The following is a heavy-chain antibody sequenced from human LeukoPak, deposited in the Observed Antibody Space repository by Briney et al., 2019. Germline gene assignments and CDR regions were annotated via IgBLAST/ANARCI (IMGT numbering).Heavy chain of an antibody. CDR3: ARRIRLGELSSPNFDY. CDR1: GGSFSGYY. CDR2: INHSGST. J-gene: IGHJ4*02. Sequence: SETLSLTCAVYGGSFSGYYWSWIRQPPGKGLEWIGEINHSGSTNYNPSLKSRVTISVDTSKNQFSLKLSSVTAADTAVYYCARRIRLGELSSPNFDYWGQGTLVTVSS. D-gene: IGHD3-16*02. V-gene: IGHV4-34*01.